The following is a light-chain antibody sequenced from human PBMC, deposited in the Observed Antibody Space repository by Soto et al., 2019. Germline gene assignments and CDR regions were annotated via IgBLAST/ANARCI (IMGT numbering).Light chain of an antibody. J-gene: IGKJ1*01. CDR3: QQRSNWWT. CDR2: DAS. V-gene: IGKV3-11*01. CDR1: QSVSSY. Sequence: ILLTQSPAYLSLSPGQIATLSGRASQSVSSYLAWYQQKPGQALRLLICDASNGATGIPARFSGSGSGTDFTLTISSLEPEDFAVYYCQQRSNWWTFGQGTKVDIK.